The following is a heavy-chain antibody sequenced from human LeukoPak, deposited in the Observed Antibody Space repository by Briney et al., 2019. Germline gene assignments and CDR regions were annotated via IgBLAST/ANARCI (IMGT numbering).Heavy chain of an antibody. D-gene: IGHD3-22*01. CDR1: GGSISSGDYY. V-gene: IGHV4-30-4*01. J-gene: IGHJ4*02. CDR2: IYYSGST. Sequence: SQTLSLTCTVSGGSISSGDYYWSWIRQPPGKGLEWIEYIYYSGSTYYNPSLKSRVTISVDTSKNQFSLKLSSVTAADTAVYYCAREPVYYYDSSGYYPPVGYWGQGTLVTVSS. CDR3: AREPVYYYDSSGYYPPVGY.